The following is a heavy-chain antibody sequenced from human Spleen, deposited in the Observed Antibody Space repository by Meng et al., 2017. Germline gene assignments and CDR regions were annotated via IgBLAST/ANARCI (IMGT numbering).Heavy chain of an antibody. CDR3: ARVIFDGDYEDL. V-gene: IGHV4-4*02. CDR2: SYHGGST. D-gene: IGHD4-17*01. CDR1: GGSISCSSC. J-gene: IGHJ2*01. Sequence: QVQLQLWGAGVVEPSGAVSLTGACTGGSISCSSCGRWVRQPPGKGLDWIVESYHGGSTNYNPSLKCQGTISIDKAKTQFSLKLNSVTAADTAVYYCARVIFDGDYEDLWGRGTLVTVSS.